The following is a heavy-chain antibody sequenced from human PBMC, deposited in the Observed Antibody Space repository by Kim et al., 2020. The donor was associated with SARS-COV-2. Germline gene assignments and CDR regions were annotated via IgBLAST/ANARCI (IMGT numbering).Heavy chain of an antibody. CDR1: GGTFSSYA. D-gene: IGHD3-3*01. CDR2: IIPILGIA. J-gene: IGHJ6*03. Sequence: SVKVSCKASGGTFSSYAISWVRQAPGQGLEWMGRIIPILGIANYAQKFQGRVTITADKSTSTAYMELSSLRSEDTAVYYCARDTVTIFGVVIGYYYYYMDVWGKGTTVTVSS. CDR3: ARDTVTIFGVVIGYYYYYMDV. V-gene: IGHV1-69*04.